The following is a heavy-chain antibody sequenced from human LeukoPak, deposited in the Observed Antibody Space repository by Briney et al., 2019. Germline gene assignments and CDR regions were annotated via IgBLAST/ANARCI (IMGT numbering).Heavy chain of an antibody. CDR3: AKMSLGYCGTTSCYPNDAFDI. J-gene: IGHJ3*02. Sequence: GGSLRLSCAASGFTFTSYAMTWVRQAPGTGLQWVSVIIGRSGGSTYYADSVKGRFTISRDNSKNTLYLQMNSLRAEDTAVYYCAKMSLGYCGTTSCYPNDAFDIWGQGTMVIVSS. V-gene: IGHV3-23*01. CDR2: IIGRSGGST. D-gene: IGHD2-2*01. CDR1: GFTFTSYA.